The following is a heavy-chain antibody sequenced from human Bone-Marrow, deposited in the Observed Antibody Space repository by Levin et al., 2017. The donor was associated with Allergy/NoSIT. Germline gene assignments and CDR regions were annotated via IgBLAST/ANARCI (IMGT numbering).Heavy chain of an antibody. J-gene: IGHJ4*02. CDR3: AKHATRAHSHGFDY. CDR1: GFTFSSYA. CDR2: ISGSGGST. V-gene: IGHV3-23*01. D-gene: IGHD2-15*01. Sequence: GESLKISCAASGFTFSSYAMSWVRQAPGKGLEWVSAISGSGGSTYYADSVKGRFTISRDNSKNTLYLQMNSLRAEDTAVYYCAKHATRAHSHGFDYWGQGTLVTVSS.